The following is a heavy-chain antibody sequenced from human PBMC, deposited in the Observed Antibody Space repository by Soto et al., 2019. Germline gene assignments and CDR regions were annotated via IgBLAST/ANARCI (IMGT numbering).Heavy chain of an antibody. CDR3: GEWGGYCSGGDCRA. Sequence: GGSLRLSCAASGFPLSSRAMSWVRQAPGKGLEWVSAISGSGTITYYADSVKGRFTISRDTSKNTLYLQMNSLGADDTAVYYCGEWGGYCSGGDCRAWGKGTLVTVPP. CDR2: ISGSGTIT. J-gene: IGHJ5*02. V-gene: IGHV3-23*01. D-gene: IGHD2-15*01. CDR1: GFPLSSRA.